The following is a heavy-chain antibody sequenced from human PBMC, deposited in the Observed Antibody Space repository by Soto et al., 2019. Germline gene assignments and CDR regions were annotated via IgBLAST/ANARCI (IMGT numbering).Heavy chain of an antibody. V-gene: IGHV3-9*01. CDR1: GFTFDDYA. Sequence: GGSLRLSCAASGFTFDDYAMHWVRQAPGKGLEWVSGISWNSGSIGYADSVKGRFTISRDNAKNSLYLQMNSLRAEDTALYYCAKEAYDYGDYVVYWGQGTLVTVSS. D-gene: IGHD4-17*01. J-gene: IGHJ4*02. CDR3: AKEAYDYGDYVVY. CDR2: ISWNSGSI.